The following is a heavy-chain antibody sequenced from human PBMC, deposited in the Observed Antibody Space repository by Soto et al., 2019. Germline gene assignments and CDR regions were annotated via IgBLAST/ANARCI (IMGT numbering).Heavy chain of an antibody. D-gene: IGHD4-17*01. CDR2: IYYSGST. CDR1: GGSISSSSYY. CDR3: ARQIDGDYVWYFDY. V-gene: IGHV4-39*01. J-gene: IGHJ4*02. Sequence: QLQLQESGPGLVKPSETLSLTCTVSGGSISSSSYYWGWIRQPPGKGLEWIGSIYYSGSTYYNPSLKSRVTISVDTSKNQFSLKLSSVTAADTAVYYCARQIDGDYVWYFDYWGQGTLVTVSS.